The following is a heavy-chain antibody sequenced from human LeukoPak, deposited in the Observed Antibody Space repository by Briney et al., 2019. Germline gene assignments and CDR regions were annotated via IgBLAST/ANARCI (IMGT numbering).Heavy chain of an antibody. J-gene: IGHJ4*02. V-gene: IGHV3-23*01. CDR1: GFTFSNYA. D-gene: IGHD4-11*01. CDR3: AKDRGHPYSNYFIDY. Sequence: PGGSLRLSCAASGFTFSNYAMSWVRQAPGTGLEWVSGIGVSYSDTYYADSVKGRFTISRDNSKNTLYLQMNSLRVEDTAVYYCAKDRGHPYSNYFIDYWGQGTLVTVSS. CDR2: IGVSYSDT.